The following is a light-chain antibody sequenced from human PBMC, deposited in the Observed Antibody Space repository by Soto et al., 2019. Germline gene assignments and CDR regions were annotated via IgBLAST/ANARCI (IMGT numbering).Light chain of an antibody. J-gene: IGKJ4*01. CDR3: HQQSNWPPSLT. CDR2: DAS. CDR1: QSVSSY. Sequence: EIVVTQSPATLSLSPGERATLSCRTSQSVSSYLTWYQQKPGQAPRLLIYDASTRAAGIPARFSGSGCGTDVSPTISSMVHEDVSVDYCHQQSNWPPSLTFGGGTKVEIK. V-gene: IGKV3-11*01.